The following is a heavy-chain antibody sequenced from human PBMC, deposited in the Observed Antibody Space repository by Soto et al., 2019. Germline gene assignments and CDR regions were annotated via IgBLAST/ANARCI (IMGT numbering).Heavy chain of an antibody. V-gene: IGHV1-3*01. D-gene: IGHD3-3*01. J-gene: IGHJ6*02. CDR2: INAGNGNT. CDR3: ARDRSRGGVLRFLEWLTAGGAYYYGMDV. CDR1: GYTFTSYA. Sequence: ASVKVSCKASGYTFTSYAMHWVRQAPGQRLEWMGWINAGNGNTKYSQKFQGRVTITRDTSASTAYMELSSLRSEDTAVYYCARDRSRGGVLRFLEWLTAGGAYYYGMDVWGQGITVSVSS.